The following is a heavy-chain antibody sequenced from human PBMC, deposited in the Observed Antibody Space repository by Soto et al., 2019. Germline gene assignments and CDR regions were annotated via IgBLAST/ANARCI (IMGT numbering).Heavy chain of an antibody. V-gene: IGHV3-23*01. D-gene: IGHD2-2*02. J-gene: IGHJ4*02. CDR2: ISGSGGST. Sequence: GGSLRLSCAASGFTFSSYAMSWVRQAPGKGLEWVSAISGSGGSTYYADSVKGRFTISRDNSKNTLYLQMNSLRAEDTAVYYCAKDPVLGYCSSTSCYTGYWGQGTLVTVSS. CDR1: GFTFSSYA. CDR3: AKDPVLGYCSSTSCYTGY.